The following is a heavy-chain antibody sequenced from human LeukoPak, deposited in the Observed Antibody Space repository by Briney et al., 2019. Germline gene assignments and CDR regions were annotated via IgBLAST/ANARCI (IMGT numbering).Heavy chain of an antibody. CDR3: AKVPPGCSTTNCYNPFDY. J-gene: IGHJ4*02. CDR1: GFTFSTFG. CDR2: IRYDGDNK. V-gene: IGHV3-30*02. Sequence: EGSLRLSCAASGFTFSTFGMHWVRQTPGKGLEWVAYIRYDGDNKYYADSVKGRFTISRDNSKNTLYLQMNSLRTEDTAVYYCAKVPPGCSTTNCYNPFDYWGQGTLVTVSS. D-gene: IGHD2-2*02.